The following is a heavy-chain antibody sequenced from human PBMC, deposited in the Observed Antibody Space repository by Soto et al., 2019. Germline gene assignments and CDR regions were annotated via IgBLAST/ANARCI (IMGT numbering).Heavy chain of an antibody. D-gene: IGHD5-12*01. Sequence: EVQLVESGGGLVKPGGSLRLSCAASGFTFSSYSMNWVRQAPGKGLEWVSSISSSSSYIYYADSVKGRFTISRDNAKNSLYLQMNSLRAEDTAVYYCARQGSSGYGRGAYYYYYMDVWGKGTTVTVSS. CDR1: GFTFSSYS. J-gene: IGHJ6*03. CDR2: ISSSSSYI. V-gene: IGHV3-21*01. CDR3: ARQGSSGYGRGAYYYYYMDV.